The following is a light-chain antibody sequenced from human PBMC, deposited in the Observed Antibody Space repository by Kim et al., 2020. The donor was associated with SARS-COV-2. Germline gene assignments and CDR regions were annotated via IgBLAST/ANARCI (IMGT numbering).Light chain of an antibody. CDR2: DVS. CDR1: YSDMGSADS. CDR3: ASFTSSVSLDYV. V-gene: IGLV2-14*03. J-gene: IGLJ1*01. Sequence: STISCSGTYSDMGSADSVSWYQQHPGKAHRLIIYDVSDRPSGVSARFSGSKSGNTASLTISGLHSEDEADYYCASFTSSVSLDYVFGAGTKVTVL.